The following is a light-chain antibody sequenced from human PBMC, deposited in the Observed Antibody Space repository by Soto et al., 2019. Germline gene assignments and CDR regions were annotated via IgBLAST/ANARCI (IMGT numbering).Light chain of an antibody. CDR2: DAS. CDR1: QSVSSY. J-gene: IGKJ3*01. CDR3: QQRSNWPPFT. V-gene: IGKV3-11*01. Sequence: EIVLTQSPATLSLSPGERATLSCRASQSVSSYLAWYQQKPGQAPRLLIYDASNRATGIPARFSGSGSGTDFTLTVSSLEPEDLAVYYCQQRSNWPPFTFAPETKVAIK.